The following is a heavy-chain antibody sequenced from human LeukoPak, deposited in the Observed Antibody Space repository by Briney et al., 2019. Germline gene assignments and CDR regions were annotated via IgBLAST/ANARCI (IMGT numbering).Heavy chain of an antibody. D-gene: IGHD3-22*01. Sequence: PGGSLRLSCTASGFTFSTYAMSWVRQAPGKGLERVSTISGGGSSTYYADSVKGRFTISRDNSKNTLFLQMNSLRAEDTAVYYCAKYRTADSSGYSHYWGQGTLVTVSS. V-gene: IGHV3-23*01. CDR3: AKYRTADSSGYSHY. J-gene: IGHJ4*02. CDR1: GFTFSTYA. CDR2: ISGGGSST.